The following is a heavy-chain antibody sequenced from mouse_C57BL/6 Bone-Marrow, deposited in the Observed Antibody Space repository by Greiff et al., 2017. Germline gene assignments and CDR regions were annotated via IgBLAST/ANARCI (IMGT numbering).Heavy chain of an antibody. V-gene: IGHV5-9*01. CDR2: ISGGGGNT. D-gene: IGHD1-1*01. J-gene: IGHJ2*01. CDR1: GFTFSSYT. Sequence: EVMLVESGGGLVKPGGSLKLSCAASGFTFSSYTMSWVRQTPEKRLEWVATISGGGGNTYYPDSVKGRFTISRDNAKNTLYLQMCSLRSEDTALYYCARGYYYGSSLYFDYWGQGTTLTVSS. CDR3: ARGYYYGSSLYFDY.